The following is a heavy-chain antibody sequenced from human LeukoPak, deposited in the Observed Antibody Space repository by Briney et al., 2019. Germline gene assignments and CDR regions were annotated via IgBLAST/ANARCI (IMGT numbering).Heavy chain of an antibody. CDR1: VFTFSSYS. J-gene: IGHJ4*02. D-gene: IGHD6-13*01. CDR2: MSSSSKYI. V-gene: IGHV3-21*01. Sequence: GGSLSLSCATSVFTFSSYSMNWVRRAPGKGLEWVSSMSSSSKYIYYADSVRGRFTIARDNAKNSLHLQMTSLRAEDTAVYYCARDSAHGTSWLSEVWGQGTLVTVSS. CDR3: ARDSAHGTSWLSEV.